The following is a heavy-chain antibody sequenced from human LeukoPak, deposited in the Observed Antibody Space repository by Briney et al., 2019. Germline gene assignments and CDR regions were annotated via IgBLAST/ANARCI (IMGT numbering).Heavy chain of an antibody. V-gene: IGHV1-2*02. CDR3: ATRGDYCSTTSCYAF. CDR2: INPNSGGT. J-gene: IGHJ4*02. D-gene: IGHD2-2*01. CDR1: GYTFTGYY. Sequence: ASVKVSCKASGYTFTGYYMHWVRQAPGQGLEWMGWINPNSGGTNYAQKFQGRVTMTRDTSSFTAYMELSRLRSDDTAVYYCATRGDYCSTTSCYAFWSQGALVTVSS.